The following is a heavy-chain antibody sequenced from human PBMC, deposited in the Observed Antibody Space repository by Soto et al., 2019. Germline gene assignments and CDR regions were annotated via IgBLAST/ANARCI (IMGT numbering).Heavy chain of an antibody. D-gene: IGHD3-10*01. V-gene: IGHV4-59*01. Sequence: SETLSLTCTVSAGSISSYYWIWIRQPRGKGLERIGYIYYSASTNYNPSRKSRVPISVDTSKKHFSLKLSSVTAAETDVYYCARVWGGAFDYCSPGTMVTVTS. CDR3: ARVWGGAFDY. J-gene: IGHJ3*01. CDR2: IYYSAST. CDR1: AGSISSYY.